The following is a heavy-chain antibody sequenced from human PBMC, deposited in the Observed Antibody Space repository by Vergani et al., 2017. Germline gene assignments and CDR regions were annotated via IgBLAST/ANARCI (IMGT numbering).Heavy chain of an antibody. J-gene: IGHJ4*02. Sequence: QVQLVQSGGEVKKPGASVKVSCKASGYTFTGYYMHWVRQAPGQGLEWMGWINPNSGGTNYAQKFQGRVTMTRDTSISTAYMELSRLRSDDTAVYYCARDQRSTYYYDSSGYYTYWGQGTLVTVSS. CDR3: ARDQRSTYYYDSSGYYTY. CDR1: GYTFTGYY. V-gene: IGHV1-2*02. CDR2: INPNSGGT. D-gene: IGHD3-22*01.